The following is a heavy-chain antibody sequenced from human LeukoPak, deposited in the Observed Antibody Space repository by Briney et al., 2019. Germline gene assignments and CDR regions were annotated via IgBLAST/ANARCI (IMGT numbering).Heavy chain of an antibody. V-gene: IGHV4-59*01. CDR1: GGSISSYY. D-gene: IGHD3-16*01. CDR3: ARETSQKGAHYMDV. CDR2: IYYSGST. Sequence: PSETLSLTCTVSGGSISSYYWSWIRQPPGKGLEWIGYIYYSGSTNYSPSLKSRVTISVDTSKNQFSLKVSSVTAADTAVYYCARETSQKGAHYMDVWGKGTTVTISS. J-gene: IGHJ6*03.